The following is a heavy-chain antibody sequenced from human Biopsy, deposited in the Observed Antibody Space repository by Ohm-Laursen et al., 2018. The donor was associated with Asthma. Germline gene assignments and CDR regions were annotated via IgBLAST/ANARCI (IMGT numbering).Heavy chain of an antibody. CDR3: ATDFPKDYVRYNFQF. CDR1: GYSLTDLS. Sequence: SVKVSCKISGYSLTDLSMHWVRQAPGQGLEWMGGHDHEEGGTVNARRFQGRVTMTEDTSTDTAYMERSSLSSDDPAVYYCATDFPKDYVRYNFQFWGQGTLVTVSS. J-gene: IGHJ4*02. D-gene: IGHD4-17*01. V-gene: IGHV1-24*01. CDR2: HDHEEGGT.